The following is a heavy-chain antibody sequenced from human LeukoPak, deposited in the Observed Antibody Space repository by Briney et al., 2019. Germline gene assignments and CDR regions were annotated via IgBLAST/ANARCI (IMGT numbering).Heavy chain of an antibody. CDR1: GASISSSSYY. V-gene: IGHV4-39*07. D-gene: IGHD3-10*01. CDR3: ARQTSPPPHYGSGSYYNPFDY. J-gene: IGHJ4*02. Sequence: PSETLSLTCTVSGASISSSSYYWGWIRQPPGKGLEWIGSIYYSGSTYYNPSLKSRVTISVDTSKNQFSLKLSSVTAADTAVYYCARQTSPPPHYGSGSYYNPFDYWGQGTLVTVSS. CDR2: IYYSGST.